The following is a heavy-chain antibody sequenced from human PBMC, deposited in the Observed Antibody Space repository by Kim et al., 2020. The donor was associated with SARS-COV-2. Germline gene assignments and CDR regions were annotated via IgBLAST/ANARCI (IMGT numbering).Heavy chain of an antibody. CDR3: ARDPLAHIAVAGTFDY. J-gene: IGHJ4*02. Sequence: GGSLRLSCAASGFTFSSYGMHWVRQAPGKGLEWVAVISYDGSNKYYADSVKGRFTISRDNSKNTQYLQMNSLRAEDTAVYYCARDPLAHIAVAGTFDYWGQGALVTVSS. D-gene: IGHD6-19*01. CDR2: ISYDGSNK. CDR1: GFTFSSYG. V-gene: IGHV3-33*05.